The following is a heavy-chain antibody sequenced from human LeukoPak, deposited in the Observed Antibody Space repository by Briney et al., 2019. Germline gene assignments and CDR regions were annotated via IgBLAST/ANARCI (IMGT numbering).Heavy chain of an antibody. V-gene: IGHV1-2*02. Sequence: ASVKVSCKASGYTFTGYYMRWVRQAPGQGLEWVGWINPNSGGTNYAQKFQGRVTMTRDTSISTAYMELSRLRSDDTAVYYCARETDELMVYATEYFQHWGQGTLVTVSS. CDR3: ARETDELMVYATEYFQH. CDR2: INPNSGGT. J-gene: IGHJ1*01. D-gene: IGHD2-8*01. CDR1: GYTFTGYY.